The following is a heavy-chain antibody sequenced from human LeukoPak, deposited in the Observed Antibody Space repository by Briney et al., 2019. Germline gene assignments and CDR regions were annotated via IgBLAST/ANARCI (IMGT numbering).Heavy chain of an antibody. CDR1: GFTFSSYA. D-gene: IGHD6-13*01. CDR3: VRSKIPAAVTPFDP. J-gene: IGHJ5*02. V-gene: IGHV3-23*01. CDR2: ISGSGGST. Sequence: GGSLRLSCAASGFTFSSYAMSWVRQAPGKGLEWVSAISGSGGSTYYADSVKGRFTISRDNSKNTLDLQMNSLRPEDTAVYYCVRSKIPAAVTPFDPWGQGTLVTVSS.